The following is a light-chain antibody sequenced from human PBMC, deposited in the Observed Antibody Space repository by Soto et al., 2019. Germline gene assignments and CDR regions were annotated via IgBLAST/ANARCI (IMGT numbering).Light chain of an antibody. CDR1: SSNIGSNT. CDR3: ASWDDSLNGV. CDR2: RNN. Sequence: QPVLTQPPSASGTPGQRVTISCSGSSSNIGSNTVNWYQQVPGTAPKLLIYRNNQRPSGVSDRFSGSKSGTSASLAISGLQSEDEADYYCASWDDSLNGVFGGGTKVTVL. J-gene: IGLJ3*02. V-gene: IGLV1-44*01.